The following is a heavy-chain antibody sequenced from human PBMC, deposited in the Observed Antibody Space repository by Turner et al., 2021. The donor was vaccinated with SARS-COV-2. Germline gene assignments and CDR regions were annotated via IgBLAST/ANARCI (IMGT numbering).Heavy chain of an antibody. V-gene: IGHV3-33*06. Sequence: QVQLVESGAGVVQPGQSLRLSCAASGFTFSSYGMPWVRQAPGKGLEWVAVRWHDGSNKYYADSVKGRFTISRDNSKNTLYLQMNSLRAEDTAVYYCAKGLGGYCSGGSCYSGIVDYWGQGTLVTVSS. D-gene: IGHD2-15*01. CDR3: AKGLGGYCSGGSCYSGIVDY. CDR1: GFTFSSYG. CDR2: RWHDGSNK. J-gene: IGHJ4*02.